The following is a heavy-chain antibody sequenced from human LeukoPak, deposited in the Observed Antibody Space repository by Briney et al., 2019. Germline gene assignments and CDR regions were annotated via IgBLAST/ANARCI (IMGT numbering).Heavy chain of an antibody. CDR1: GFTFSSYW. J-gene: IGHJ4*02. CDR3: ARDDYGDYTDY. Sequence: PGGPLRLSCAASGFTFSSYWMSWVRQAPGKGLEWVANIKQDGSEKYYVDSVKGRFTISRDNAKNSLYLQMNSLRAEDTAVYYCARDDYGDYTDYWGQGTLVTVSS. D-gene: IGHD4-17*01. CDR2: IKQDGSEK. V-gene: IGHV3-7*01.